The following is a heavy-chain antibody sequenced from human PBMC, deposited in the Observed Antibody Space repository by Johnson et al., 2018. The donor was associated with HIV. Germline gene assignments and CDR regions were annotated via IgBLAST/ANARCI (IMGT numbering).Heavy chain of an antibody. D-gene: IGHD1-26*01. J-gene: IGHJ3*02. CDR1: GFTFSSYA. CDR3: ARRDSGSLSFDI. CDR2: ISYDGSNK. Sequence: QVQLVESGGGVVQPGRSLRLSCAASGFTFSSYAMHWVRQAPGKGLEWVAVISYDGSNKYYADSVKGRFTISRDNPKNTLYLQMNSLRAEDTAFYYCARRDSGSLSFDIWGQGTMVTVSS. V-gene: IGHV3-30*04.